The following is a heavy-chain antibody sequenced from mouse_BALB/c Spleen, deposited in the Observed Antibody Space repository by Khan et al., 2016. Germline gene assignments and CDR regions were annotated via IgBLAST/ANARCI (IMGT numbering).Heavy chain of an antibody. V-gene: IGHV1-5*01. Sequence: VQLQQSGTVLARPGASVKMSCKASGYTFTSYWMHWVKQRPGQGLEWIGAIYPGNSDTSYNQKFKGKAKLTAVTSTSTAYMELSSLTNEDSAVYYCTIYDGYYYAMDYWSQGTSVTVSS. J-gene: IGHJ4*01. CDR1: GYTFTSYW. CDR3: TIYDGYYYAMDY. D-gene: IGHD2-3*01. CDR2: IYPGNSDT.